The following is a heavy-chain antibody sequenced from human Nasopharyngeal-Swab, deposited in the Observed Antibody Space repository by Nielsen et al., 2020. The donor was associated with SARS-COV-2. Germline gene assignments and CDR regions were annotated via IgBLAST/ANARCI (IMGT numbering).Heavy chain of an antibody. CDR1: GFTFSSYG. CDR2: ISYDGSNK. V-gene: IGHV3-30*18. CDR3: AKDPLYSGYDLRYYFDY. D-gene: IGHD5-12*01. J-gene: IGHJ4*02. Sequence: GSLRLSCAASGFTFSSYGMHWVRQAPGKGLEWVAVISYDGSNKYYADSVKGRFTISRDNSKNTLYLQMNSLRAEDTAVYYCAKDPLYSGYDLRYYFDYWGQGTLVTVSS.